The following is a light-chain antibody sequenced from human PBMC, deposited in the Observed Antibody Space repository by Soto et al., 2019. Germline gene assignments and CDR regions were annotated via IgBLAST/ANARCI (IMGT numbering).Light chain of an antibody. J-gene: IGKJ5*01. CDR1: QSISSY. CDR2: AAS. V-gene: IGKV1-39*01. Sequence: VEVTQSTSSLSPSVGDRVTITCRASQSISSYLNWYQQKPGKAPKLLIYAASSLQSGVPSRFSGSGSGTDFTLTISSLQPEDFATYYCQQSYSTPITFGQGTRLEIK. CDR3: QQSYSTPIT.